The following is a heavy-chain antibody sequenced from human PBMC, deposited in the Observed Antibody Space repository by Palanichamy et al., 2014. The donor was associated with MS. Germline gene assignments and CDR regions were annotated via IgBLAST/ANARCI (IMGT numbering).Heavy chain of an antibody. D-gene: IGHD3-22*01. Sequence: VTGSGGTIYYADSVKGRFTISRDNSKNVLYLQMNSLRAEDTAIYRCAKDNLGDSSGRFAFDIWGQGTMVTVSS. V-gene: IGHV3-23*01. CDR3: AKDNLGDSSGRFAFDI. J-gene: IGHJ3*02. CDR2: VTGSGGTI.